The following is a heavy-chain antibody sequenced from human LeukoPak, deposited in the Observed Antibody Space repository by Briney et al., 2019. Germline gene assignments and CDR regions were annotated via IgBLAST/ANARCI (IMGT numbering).Heavy chain of an antibody. D-gene: IGHD5-18*01. CDR1: GYTFTSYD. V-gene: IGHV7-4-1*02. Sequence: GASVKVSCKASGYTFTSYDINWVRQATGQGLEWMGWINTKTGNPAYAQGFTGGFVFSLDTSVSTAYLQISSLKVEDTAVYYCAQDTSTDVFNYWGQGTLVTVSS. J-gene: IGHJ4*02. CDR2: INTKTGNP. CDR3: AQDTSTDVFNY.